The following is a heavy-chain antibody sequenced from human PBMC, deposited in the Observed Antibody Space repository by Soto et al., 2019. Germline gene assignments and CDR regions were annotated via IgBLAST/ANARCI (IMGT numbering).Heavy chain of an antibody. CDR3: AIRNYYDSSGYYPDFDY. D-gene: IGHD3-22*01. Sequence: PSETLSLTCAVYGGSFSGYYWSWIRQPPGKGLEWIGEINHSGSTNYNPSLKSRVTISVDTSKNQFSLKLSSVTAADTAVYYCAIRNYYDSSGYYPDFDYWGQGTLVTVS. V-gene: IGHV4-34*01. CDR2: INHSGST. CDR1: GGSFSGYY. J-gene: IGHJ4*02.